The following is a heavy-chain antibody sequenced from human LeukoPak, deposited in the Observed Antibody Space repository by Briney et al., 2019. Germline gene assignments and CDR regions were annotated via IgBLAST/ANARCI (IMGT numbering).Heavy chain of an antibody. CDR2: IYHSGGA. D-gene: IGHD1-14*01. V-gene: IGHV4/OR15-8*01. CDR3: AYNRNFALDN. Sequence: SETLSLTCAVSGASIDSHSWWSWVRQPPGKGLEWIGEIYHSGGANYKPSLKSRVTMSVDTSKNHFSLKLTSVTAADTAVYYCAYNRNFALDNWGQGTLVTVSS. CDR1: GASIDSHSW. J-gene: IGHJ4*02.